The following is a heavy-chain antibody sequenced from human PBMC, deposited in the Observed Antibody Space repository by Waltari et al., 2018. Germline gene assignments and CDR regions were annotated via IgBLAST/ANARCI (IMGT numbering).Heavy chain of an antibody. CDR1: GDFLRHDH. Sequence: HVQLQESGPGLVKPSETLSLPCTVSGDFLRHDHLTWIRQAPGKGLEWIAYLRNTGSTKRNPSLESRVTISADTSKKQFTLRLTSVTAADTAVYYCARLPTKYYDSLGWGFFDQWGQGILVTVSS. V-gene: IGHV4-59*08. CDR2: LRNTGST. J-gene: IGHJ4*02. CDR3: ARLPTKYYDSLGWGFFDQ. D-gene: IGHD3-22*01.